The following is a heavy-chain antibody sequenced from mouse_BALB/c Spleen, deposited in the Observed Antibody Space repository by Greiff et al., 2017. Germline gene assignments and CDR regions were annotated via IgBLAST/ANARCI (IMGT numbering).Heavy chain of an antibody. V-gene: IGHV5-9-4*01. CDR3: ARRYYNNDDAMDY. D-gene: IGHD2-12*01. CDR2: ISSGGSYT. Sequence: EVLLVESGGGLVKPGGSVKLSCAASGFTFSGYAMPWVRQTPEKRLEWVAEISSGGSYTYYPETVTGRSTISRDNANNTPYLQMSRLTSEDTAMYYCARRYYNNDDAMDYWGQGTSVTVSS. CDR1: GFTFSGYA. J-gene: IGHJ4*01.